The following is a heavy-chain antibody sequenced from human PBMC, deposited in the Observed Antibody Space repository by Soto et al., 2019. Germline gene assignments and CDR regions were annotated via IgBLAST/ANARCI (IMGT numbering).Heavy chain of an antibody. V-gene: IGHV2-5*02. Sequence: QITLKESGPTLVKPTQTLTVTCTFSGFSLSTSGVGVAWIRQPPGKALEWLALIYWDGGKRYSPFLKSRLTSTKDTSENQVVLTLTNMDPVDTATYYCAHKGGRGAGMDVWGQGTTVTVSS. D-gene: IGHD2-15*01. CDR1: GFSLSTSGVG. CDR3: AHKGGRGAGMDV. J-gene: IGHJ6*02. CDR2: IYWDGGK.